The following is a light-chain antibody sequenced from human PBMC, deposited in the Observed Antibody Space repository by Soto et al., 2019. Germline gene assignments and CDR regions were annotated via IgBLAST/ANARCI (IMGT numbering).Light chain of an antibody. CDR3: LLDFGYFWA. J-gene: IGKJ1*01. CDR1: QAIRTA. V-gene: IGKV1-6*01. Sequence: AIQLTQSPSSLSASVGDRVTITCLASQAIRTALGWYQQKPGKVPKLLIYAASTLQSGVPSRFRGSGSGTDFTLTISSLQPEDFATYYCLLDFGYFWAFGQGTKVDI. CDR2: AAS.